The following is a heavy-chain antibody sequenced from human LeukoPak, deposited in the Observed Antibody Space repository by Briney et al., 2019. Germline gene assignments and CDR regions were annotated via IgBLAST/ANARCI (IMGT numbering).Heavy chain of an antibody. Sequence: ASVKVSCKASGGTFSSYAISWVRQAPGQGLEWMGGIIPIFGTANYAQKFQGRVTITADESTSTAYMELSSLRSEDTAVYYCARERYSSGRYYNSGVESSYFDYWGQGTLVTVSS. J-gene: IGHJ4*02. CDR3: ARERYSSGRYYNSGVESSYFDY. CDR1: GGTFSSYA. CDR2: IIPIFGTA. D-gene: IGHD6-19*01. V-gene: IGHV1-69*13.